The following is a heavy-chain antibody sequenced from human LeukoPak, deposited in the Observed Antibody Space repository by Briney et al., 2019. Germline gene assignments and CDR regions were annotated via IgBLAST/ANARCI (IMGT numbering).Heavy chain of an antibody. D-gene: IGHD1-26*01. CDR3: ASLGATTLSYYGMDV. CDR1: GYSFTGYY. CDR2: INPNSGGT. V-gene: IGHV1-2*02. J-gene: IGHJ6*02. Sequence: GASVKVSCKASGYSFTGYYMHWVRQAPGQGLEWMGWINPNSGGTKFAQKFQGRVTMTRDTSISTVYMELSRLRSDDTAVYYCASLGATTLSYYGMDVWGQGTTVTVSS.